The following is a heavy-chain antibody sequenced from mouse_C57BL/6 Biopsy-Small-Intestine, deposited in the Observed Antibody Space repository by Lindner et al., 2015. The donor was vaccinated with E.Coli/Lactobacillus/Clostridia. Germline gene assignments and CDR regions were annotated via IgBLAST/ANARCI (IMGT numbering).Heavy chain of an antibody. CDR3: ARGVYYGGYFDY. V-gene: IGHV1-19*01. CDR1: GYTFTDYY. D-gene: IGHD2-1*01. J-gene: IGHJ2*01. Sequence: VQLQESGPVLVKPGASVKMSCKASGYTFTDYYMNWVKQSHGKSLEWIGVINPYNGGTSYNQKFKGKATLTVDKSSSTAYMELNSLTSEDSAVYYCARGVYYGGYFDYWGQGTTLTVSS. CDR2: INPYNGGT.